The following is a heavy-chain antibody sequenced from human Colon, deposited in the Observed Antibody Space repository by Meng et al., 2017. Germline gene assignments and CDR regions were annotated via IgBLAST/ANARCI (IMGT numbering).Heavy chain of an antibody. V-gene: IGHV4-61*08. CDR3: ARDYWGSLDF. D-gene: IGHD3-16*01. J-gene: IGHJ4*02. CDR1: GASVRSPDHH. CDR2: ARIDYANT. Sequence: LTWSEPGLGRPSETLSLCCAVSGASVRSPDHHWGWVRQPPGKGLEWIGYARIDYANTNYNPSLKSRVNVSLDTSKNQFSLNVRSVTAADTAVYYCARDYWGSLDFWGQGILVTVSS.